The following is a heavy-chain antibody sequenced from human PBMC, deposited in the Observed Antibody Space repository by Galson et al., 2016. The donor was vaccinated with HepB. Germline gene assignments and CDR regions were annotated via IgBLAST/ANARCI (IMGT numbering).Heavy chain of an antibody. CDR3: ARAGTLRSGYWYYFDY. V-gene: IGHV1-3*01. D-gene: IGHD3-3*01. CDR1: GYTFTSYA. Sequence: SVKVSCKASGYTFTSYAMHWVRQAPGQRPEWMGWTNAGNRNTKNSQKVQGRVTITRDTSASTAYMELSSLRSEDTAVYYCARAGTLRSGYWYYFDYWGQGTLVTVSS. J-gene: IGHJ4*02. CDR2: TNAGNRNT.